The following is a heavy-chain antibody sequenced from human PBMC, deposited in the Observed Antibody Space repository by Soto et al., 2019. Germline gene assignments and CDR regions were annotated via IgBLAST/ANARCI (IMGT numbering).Heavy chain of an antibody. V-gene: IGHV3-33*01. D-gene: IGHD3-22*01. CDR2: IWYDGSNK. J-gene: IGHJ6*02. Sequence: PGGSLRLSCAASGFTFSSYGMHWVRQAPGKGLEWVAVIWYDGSNKYYADSVKGRFTISRDNSKNTLYLQMNSLRAEDTAVYYCASVLYYYDSSGYYPDVWGQGTTVTVSS. CDR1: GFTFSSYG. CDR3: ASVLYYYDSSGYYPDV.